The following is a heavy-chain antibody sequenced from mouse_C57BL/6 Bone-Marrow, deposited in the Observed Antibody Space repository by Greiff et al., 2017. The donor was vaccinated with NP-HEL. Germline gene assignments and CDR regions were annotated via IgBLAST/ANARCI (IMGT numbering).Heavy chain of an antibody. V-gene: IGHV1-22*01. Sequence: EVQLQQSGPELVKPGASVKMSCKASGYTFTDYNMHWVKQSHGTSLEWIGYINPNNGGTSYIQKFKGKATLTVNKSSSTAYMELRSLTSEDSAVYYCAEGARGFAYWGQGTLVTVSA. D-gene: IGHD3-3*01. CDR2: INPNNGGT. CDR1: GYTFTDYN. CDR3: AEGARGFAY. J-gene: IGHJ3*01.